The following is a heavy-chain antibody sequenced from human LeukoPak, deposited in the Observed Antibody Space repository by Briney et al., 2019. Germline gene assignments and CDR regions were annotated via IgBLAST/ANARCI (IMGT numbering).Heavy chain of an antibody. CDR3: ARTRGSGTGSYYFDY. Sequence: GGSLRLSCAASGFTFSSYRMNWVRQAPGKGLEWVSSISSGNSYIYYADSVKGRFTISRDNAKNSLYLQMNSLRAEDTAAYYCARTRGSGTGSYYFDYWGQGILVTVSS. J-gene: IGHJ4*02. V-gene: IGHV3-21*01. D-gene: IGHD3-10*01. CDR2: ISSGNSYI. CDR1: GFTFSSYR.